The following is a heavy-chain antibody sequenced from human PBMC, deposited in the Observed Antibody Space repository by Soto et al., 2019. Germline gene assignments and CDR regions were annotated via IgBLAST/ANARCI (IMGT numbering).Heavy chain of an antibody. V-gene: IGHV4-4*07. CDR3: VRDGTKTLRDWFDT. CDR2: IYATGTT. J-gene: IGHJ5*02. Sequence: SETLSLTCTVSGASISGFYWSWIRKSAGKGLEWIGRIYATGTTDYNPSLKSRVMMSVDTSKKQFSLKLRSVTAADTAVYYCVRDGTKTLRDWFDTWGQGMSVTVSS. CDR1: GASISGFY. D-gene: IGHD1-1*01.